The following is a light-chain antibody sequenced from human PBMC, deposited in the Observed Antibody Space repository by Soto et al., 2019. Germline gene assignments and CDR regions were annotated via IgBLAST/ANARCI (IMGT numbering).Light chain of an antibody. CDR3: QSYDSSLSGSV. CDR1: SSNIGADYD. V-gene: IGLV1-40*01. CDR2: ANT. Sequence: QSALTQPPSVSGAPGQRVTISCTGRSSNIGADYDVHWYQQLPGAAPKLLIRANTHRPSGVPDRFSAPKSGTSASLAITGLQADDEADYYCQSYDSSLSGSVFGGGTKVTVL. J-gene: IGLJ3*02.